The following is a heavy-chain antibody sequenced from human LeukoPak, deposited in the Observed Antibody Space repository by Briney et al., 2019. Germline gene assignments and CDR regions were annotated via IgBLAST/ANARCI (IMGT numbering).Heavy chain of an antibody. J-gene: IGHJ3*02. D-gene: IGHD6-13*01. Sequence: GESLKISCKGSGYSFTSYWIGWVRQMPGKGLEWMGIIYPGDSDTRYSPSFQGQVTISADKSISTAYLQWSSLKASDTAMYYCASRSSSSWYKADAFDIWGQGTMVTVSS. V-gene: IGHV5-51*01. CDR3: ASRSSSSWYKADAFDI. CDR2: IYPGDSDT. CDR1: GYSFTSYW.